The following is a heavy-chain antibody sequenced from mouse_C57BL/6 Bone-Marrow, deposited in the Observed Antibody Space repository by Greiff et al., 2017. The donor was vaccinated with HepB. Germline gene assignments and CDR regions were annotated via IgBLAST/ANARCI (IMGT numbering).Heavy chain of an antibody. D-gene: IGHD2-1*01. CDR3: AREGDDGGKGGVGD. CDR1: GFTFSDFY. J-gene: IGHJ4*01. CDR2: SRNKANDYTT. Sequence: EVKLVESGGGLVQSGRSLRLSCATSGFTFSDFYMEWVRQAPGKGLEWIAASRNKANDYTTEYSASVKGRFIVSRDTSQSILYLQMNALRAEDTAIYYCAREGDDGGKGGVGDWGQGTSVTVSS. V-gene: IGHV7-1*01.